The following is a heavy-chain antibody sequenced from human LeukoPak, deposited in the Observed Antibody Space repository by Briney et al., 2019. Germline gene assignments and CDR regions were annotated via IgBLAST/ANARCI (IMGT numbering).Heavy chain of an antibody. D-gene: IGHD6-13*01. CDR3: AMGIAAAGYFDY. CDR1: GFTFSSYS. CDR2: ISSSSSYI. V-gene: IGHV3-21*01. J-gene: IGHJ4*02. Sequence: GGSLRLSCAASGFTFSSYSMNWVRQAPGKGLEWVSSISSSSSYIYYADSVKGRFTISRDNAKNSLYLQMNSLRAEDTAVYYCAMGIAAAGYFDYWGQGALVTVSP.